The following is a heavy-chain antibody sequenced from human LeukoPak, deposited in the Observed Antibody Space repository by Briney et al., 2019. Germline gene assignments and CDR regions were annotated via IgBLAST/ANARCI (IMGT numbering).Heavy chain of an antibody. V-gene: IGHV1-24*01. CDR3: ARLLAAASHYYYYMDV. CDR2: FDPEDGET. CDR1: GYTLTELS. J-gene: IGHJ6*03. Sequence: ASVKVSCKVSGYTLTELSMHWVRQAPGKGLEWMGGFDPEDGETIYAQKFQGRVTMTEDTSTDTAYMELSSLRAEDTAVYYCARLLAAASHYYYYMDVWGKGTTVTVSS. D-gene: IGHD6-13*01.